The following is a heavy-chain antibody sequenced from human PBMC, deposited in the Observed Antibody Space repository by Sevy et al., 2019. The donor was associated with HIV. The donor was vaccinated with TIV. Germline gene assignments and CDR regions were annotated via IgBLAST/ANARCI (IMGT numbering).Heavy chain of an antibody. D-gene: IGHD3-10*01. CDR1: GDTFSSYA. Sequence: ASVKVSCKASGDTFSSYAISWVRQAPGQGLEWMGRIIPIFGTANYAQKFQGRVTITADESTSTAYMELSSLRSEDTAVYYCARDTGILWFGELSEARSWFDPWGQGTLVTVSS. CDR2: IIPIFGTA. J-gene: IGHJ5*02. V-gene: IGHV1-69*13. CDR3: ARDTGILWFGELSEARSWFDP.